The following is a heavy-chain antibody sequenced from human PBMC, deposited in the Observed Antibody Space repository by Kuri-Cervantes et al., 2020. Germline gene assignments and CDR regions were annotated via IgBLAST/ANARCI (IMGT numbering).Heavy chain of an antibody. V-gene: IGHV1-8*02. D-gene: IGHD3-10*01. CDR3: ARGLMRKDITMVRGVIAY. Sequence: ASVKVSCKASGGTFSSYAISWVRQATGQGLEWMGWMNPNSGNTGYAQKFQGRVTMTRNTSISTAYMELSSLRSEDTAVYYCARGLMRKDITMVRGVIAYWGQGTLVTVSS. J-gene: IGHJ4*02. CDR2: MNPNSGNT. CDR1: GGTFSSYA.